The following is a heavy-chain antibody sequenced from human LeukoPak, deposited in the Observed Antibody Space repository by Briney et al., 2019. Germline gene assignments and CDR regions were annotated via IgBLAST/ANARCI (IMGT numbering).Heavy chain of an antibody. CDR2: IWYDGSNQ. J-gene: IGHJ4*02. Sequence: GGSLRLSCAASGFTFSSYGMHWVRQAPGKGLEWVAVIWYDGSNQYYADSVKGRFTISRDNAKKSLYLQMNSLRAEDTAVYYCATYGYWGQGTLVTVSS. CDR1: GFTFSSYG. D-gene: IGHD3-10*01. CDR3: ATYGY. V-gene: IGHV3-33*03.